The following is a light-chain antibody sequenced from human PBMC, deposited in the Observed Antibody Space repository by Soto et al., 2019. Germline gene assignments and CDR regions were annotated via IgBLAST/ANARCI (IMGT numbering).Light chain of an antibody. CDR3: QQLDSYPLT. CDR2: AAS. J-gene: IGKJ4*01. V-gene: IGKV1-8*01. Sequence: AIRMTQSPSSLSASTGDRVTITCRASQGISSYLAWYQQKPGKAPKLLIYAASTLQSGVPSRFSGSGSGTEFTLTINSLQPEDFATYYCQQLDSYPLTFGGGTKVDIK. CDR1: QGISSY.